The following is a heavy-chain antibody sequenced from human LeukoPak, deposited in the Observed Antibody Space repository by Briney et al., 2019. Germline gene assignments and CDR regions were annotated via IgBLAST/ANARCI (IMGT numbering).Heavy chain of an antibody. CDR1: GYTFISYD. Sequence: GASVKVSCKASGYTFISYDINWVRQVTGQGLEWRGWMNPNSGGTNYAQKFQAKVTMARDTSISTAYMELGRLRSDDTAVYYCARVAAEVVGVPGAIGFGWLRRDYYYMDVWGKGTTVTVSS. V-gene: IGHV1-2*02. D-gene: IGHD2-2*02. CDR3: ARVAAEVVGVPGAIGFGWLRRDYYYMDV. J-gene: IGHJ6*03. CDR2: MNPNSGGT.